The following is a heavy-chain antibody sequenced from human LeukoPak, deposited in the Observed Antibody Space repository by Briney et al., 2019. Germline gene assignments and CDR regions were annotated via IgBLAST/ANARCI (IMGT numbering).Heavy chain of an antibody. J-gene: IGHJ4*02. CDR2: IFYSGST. CDR1: GASINNYY. D-gene: IGHD4-17*01. CDR3: ARDEFGDFQGFDY. V-gene: IGHV4-59*01. Sequence: SETLSLTCTVSGASINNYYWSWMRQPPGQGLEWIGYIFYSGSTDYNPSLKSRVTLSLDSSKSQFALKVTSVTAADTAVYYCARDEFGDFQGFDYWGQGTRVTVSS.